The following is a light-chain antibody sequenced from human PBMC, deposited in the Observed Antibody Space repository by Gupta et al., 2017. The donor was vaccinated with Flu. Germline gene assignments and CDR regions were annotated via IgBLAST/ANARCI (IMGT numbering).Light chain of an antibody. Sequence: EIVLTQSPATLSLSPGERATLSCRASQSVRSSLAWYQQKPGQAPRLLIYDASNRATGIPARFTGSGSGTDFTLTISSLEPEDFAVYYCQHRSNWSLTFGGGTKVEIK. CDR1: QSVRSS. CDR2: DAS. J-gene: IGKJ4*01. V-gene: IGKV3-11*01. CDR3: QHRSNWSLT.